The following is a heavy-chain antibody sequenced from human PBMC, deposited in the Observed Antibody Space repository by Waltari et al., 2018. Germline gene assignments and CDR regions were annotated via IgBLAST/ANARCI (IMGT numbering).Heavy chain of an antibody. V-gene: IGHV4-59*08. Sequence: QVQLQESGPGLVKPSETLSLTCTVSGGSISGYYWSWIRQPPGKGLEWIGHIYYRGSTNYNPALNSRVTMSIDTSENQFSLKLSSVTAADTAVYYCARAYYGDSYDYWGQGTLVTVS. D-gene: IGHD4-17*01. CDR1: GGSISGYY. J-gene: IGHJ4*02. CDR3: ARAYYGDSYDY. CDR2: IYYRGST.